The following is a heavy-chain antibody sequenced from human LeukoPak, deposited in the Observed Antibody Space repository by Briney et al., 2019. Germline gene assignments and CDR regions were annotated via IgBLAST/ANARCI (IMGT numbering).Heavy chain of an antibody. Sequence: GGSLRLSCAASGYTFSSYSMNWVRQAPGKGLEWVSSISSSSSYIYYADSAKGRFTISRDNAKNSLYLQMNSLRAEDTAVYYCARVRSSGWLVDYWGQGTLVTVSS. D-gene: IGHD6-19*01. CDR1: GYTFSSYS. CDR3: ARVRSSGWLVDY. CDR2: ISSSSSYI. J-gene: IGHJ4*02. V-gene: IGHV3-21*01.